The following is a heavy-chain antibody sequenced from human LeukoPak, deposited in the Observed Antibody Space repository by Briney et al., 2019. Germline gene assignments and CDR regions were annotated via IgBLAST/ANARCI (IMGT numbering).Heavy chain of an antibody. CDR1: GFTFTNYA. CDR3: AKELYGGNSYYYYGIDV. D-gene: IGHD4-23*01. CDR2: IRYDGSNK. J-gene: IGHJ6*02. Sequence: GGSLRLSCVASGFTFTNYAMSWVRQPPGKGLEWVAFIRYDGSNKYYADSVKGRFTISRDNSKNTLYLQMNSLRAEDTAVYYCAKELYGGNSYYYYGIDVWGQGTTVTVSS. V-gene: IGHV3-30*02.